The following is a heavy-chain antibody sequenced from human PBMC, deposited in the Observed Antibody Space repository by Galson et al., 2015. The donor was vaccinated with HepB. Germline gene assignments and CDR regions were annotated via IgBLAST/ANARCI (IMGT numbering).Heavy chain of an antibody. CDR3: AKGYGIFDR. J-gene: IGHJ4*02. V-gene: IGHV3-23*01. D-gene: IGHD5-18*01. Sequence: SLRLSCAASGFTFGDTAMTWVRQAPGKGLEWVSGITSRGDNTFNTDSVKGRFSISRDHSKNMLFLQMSSLRAEDTAIYYCAKGYGIFDRWGQGILVTVSS. CDR2: ITSRGDNT. CDR1: GFTFGDTA.